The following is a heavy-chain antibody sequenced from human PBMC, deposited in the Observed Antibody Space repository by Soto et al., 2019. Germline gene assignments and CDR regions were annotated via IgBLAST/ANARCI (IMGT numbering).Heavy chain of an antibody. Sequence: QAQLVQSGAEVKKPGASVKVSCKASGYTFTGPYIYWVRQAPGQGLVWMGWINPNSGGTDFAQKFQGRVTMTLYTSISTVYMEMNSLRSDDTGVYYCARDFRTVSHGVDVWGQGTAVTVSS. V-gene: IGHV1-2*02. CDR2: INPNSGGT. J-gene: IGHJ6*02. CDR1: GYTFTGPY. D-gene: IGHD4-4*01. CDR3: ARDFRTVSHGVDV.